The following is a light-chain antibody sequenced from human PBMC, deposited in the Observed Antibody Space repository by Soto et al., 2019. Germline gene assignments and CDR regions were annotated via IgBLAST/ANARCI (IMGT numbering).Light chain of an antibody. CDR2: DVT. Sequence: QSSLTQPRSVSGSPGQSVTISCTGTSNDVGAYHYVSWYQHHPGKAPKPIIYDVTQRPSGIPDRFSGSKSGNTASLTISGLQADDEADYHCCSYADNYFYVSGTGTKVTVL. CDR3: CSYADNYFYV. CDR1: SNDVGAYHY. J-gene: IGLJ1*01. V-gene: IGLV2-11*01.